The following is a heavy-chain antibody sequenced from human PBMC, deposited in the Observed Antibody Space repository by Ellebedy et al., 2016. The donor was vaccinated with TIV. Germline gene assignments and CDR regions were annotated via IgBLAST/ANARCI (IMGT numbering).Heavy chain of an antibody. J-gene: IGHJ6*02. CDR1: GYTFATHA. CDR2: ISAYNGDT. V-gene: IGHV1-18*01. D-gene: IGHD2-2*01. Sequence: ASVKVSCKASGYTFATHALYWLRQAPGQGLEWMGWISAYNGDTQSAQKIQDRVIMTTDTSTSTAYMELRSLRSDDTAVYYCAREGDIVVVPAAIHLYGMDVWGQGTTVTVSS. CDR3: AREGDIVVVPAAIHLYGMDV.